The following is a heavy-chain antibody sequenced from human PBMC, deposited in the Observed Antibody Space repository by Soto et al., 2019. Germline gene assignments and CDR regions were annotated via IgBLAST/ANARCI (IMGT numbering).Heavy chain of an antibody. J-gene: IGHJ6*03. CDR3: ARDELPRGTIFGVVMMRAVREYYYYMDV. CDR1: GFTFSSYS. CDR2: ISSSSSTI. V-gene: IGHV3-48*01. Sequence: GGSLRLSCAASGFTFSSYSMNWVRQAPGKGLEWVSYISSSSSTIYYADSVKGRFTISRDNAKNSLYLQMNSLRAEDTAVYYCARDELPRGTIFGVVMMRAVREYYYYMDVWGKGTTVTVSS. D-gene: IGHD3-3*01.